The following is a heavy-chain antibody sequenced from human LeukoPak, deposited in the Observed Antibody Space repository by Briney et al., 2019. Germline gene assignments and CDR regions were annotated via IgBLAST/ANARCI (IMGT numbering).Heavy chain of an antibody. CDR1: GLIVSNNY. CDR2: IYSGGST. CDR3: ARDRHCSGGSCSGL. J-gene: IGHJ4*02. Sequence: GGSLRLSRAASGLIVSNNYMKWVRQAAGKGLEWVSLIYSGGSTYYADSVKGRFTISRDNPKNTVYRQMNNLRAEDTAVDYCARDRHCSGGSCSGLWGQGTLVTVSS. D-gene: IGHD2-15*01. V-gene: IGHV3-53*01.